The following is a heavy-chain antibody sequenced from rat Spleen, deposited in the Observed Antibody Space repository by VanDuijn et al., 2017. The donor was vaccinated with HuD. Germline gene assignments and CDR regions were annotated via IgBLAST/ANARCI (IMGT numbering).Heavy chain of an antibody. D-gene: IGHD1-11*01. Sequence: EVQLVESGGGLVQPGRSLKVSCAASGFTFSDYGMAWVRQAPTKGLEWVATISYDGSNTHYRDSVKGRFTIFRENAKSTLSLQMDSLRSEDTATYYCTRRNYGGPFAYWGPGTMVTVSS. V-gene: IGHV5-29*01. CDR1: GFTFSDYG. J-gene: IGHJ1*01. CDR2: ISYDGSNT. CDR3: TRRNYGGPFAY.